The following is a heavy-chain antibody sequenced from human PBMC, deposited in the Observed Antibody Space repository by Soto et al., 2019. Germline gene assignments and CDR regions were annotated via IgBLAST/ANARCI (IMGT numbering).Heavy chain of an antibody. CDR2: ISYGGTTI. CDR1: GFTFSNYE. J-gene: IGHJ4*02. Sequence: EVQLVESGGGLVQPGGSLRLSCAASGFTFSNYEMNWVRQAPGKGLEWVSYISYGGTTIYYAGSVKGRFTISRDNAKNSLYLQMNSLRAEDTALYYCARELSTTYFDYWGQGTPVTVSS. V-gene: IGHV3-48*03. CDR3: ARELSTTYFDY.